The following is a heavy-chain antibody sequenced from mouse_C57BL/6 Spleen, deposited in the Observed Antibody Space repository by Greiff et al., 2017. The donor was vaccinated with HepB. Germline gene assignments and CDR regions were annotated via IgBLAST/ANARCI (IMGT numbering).Heavy chain of an antibody. V-gene: IGHV3-6*01. CDR1: GYSITSGYY. CDR2: ISYDGSN. Sequence: DVKLQESGPGLVKPSQSLSLTCSVTGYSITSGYYWNWIRQFPGNKLEWMGYISYDGSNNYNPSLKNRISITRDTSKNQFFLKLNSVTTEDTATYYCAKATVVFDYWGQGTTLTVAS. D-gene: IGHD1-1*01. J-gene: IGHJ2*01. CDR3: AKATVVFDY.